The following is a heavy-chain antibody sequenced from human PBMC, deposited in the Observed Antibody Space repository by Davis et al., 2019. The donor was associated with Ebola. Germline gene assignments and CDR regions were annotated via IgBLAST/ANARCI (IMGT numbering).Heavy chain of an antibody. V-gene: IGHV4-59*01. CDR1: GGPISNYY. Sequence: MPSETLSLTCTVSGGPISNYYWTWIRQPPGRQLEWIGYVYYSGSTNYNPSLKSQVTISVDMSKNQFSLELRSVTAADTAVYYYVRRVAARPVYAFDIWGPGTMVTVSS. D-gene: IGHD6-6*01. CDR2: VYYSGST. J-gene: IGHJ3*02. CDR3: VRRVAARPVYAFDI.